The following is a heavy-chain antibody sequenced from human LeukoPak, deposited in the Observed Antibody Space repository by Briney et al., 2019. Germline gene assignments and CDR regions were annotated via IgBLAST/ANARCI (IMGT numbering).Heavy chain of an antibody. Sequence: PGGSLRLSRAASGFTFSSYGMHWVRQAPGKGLEWVAFIRYDGSNKYYADSVKGRFTISRDNSKNTLYLQMNSLRAEDTAVYYCAKARRWLTYFDYWGQGTLVTVSS. CDR1: GFTFSSYG. CDR2: IRYDGSNK. D-gene: IGHD5-24*01. CDR3: AKARRWLTYFDY. V-gene: IGHV3-30*02. J-gene: IGHJ4*02.